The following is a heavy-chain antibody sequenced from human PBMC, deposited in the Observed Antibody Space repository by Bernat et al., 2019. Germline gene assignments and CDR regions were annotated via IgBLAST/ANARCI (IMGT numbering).Heavy chain of an antibody. J-gene: IGHJ4*02. CDR1: GGSFSGYY. CDR3: ARGLSHYGPEY. Sequence: QVQLQQWGAGLLKPSETLSLTCAVYGGSFSGYYWSWIRQPPGKGLEWIGEINHSGSTNYNPSLKSRVTISVDTSKNQFSLKLSSVTAADTAVYYCARGLSHYGPEYWGQGTLVTVSS. CDR2: INHSGST. V-gene: IGHV4-34*01. D-gene: IGHD3-10*01.